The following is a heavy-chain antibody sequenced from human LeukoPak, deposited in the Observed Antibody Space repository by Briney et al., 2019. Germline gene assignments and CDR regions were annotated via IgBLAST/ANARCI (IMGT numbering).Heavy chain of an antibody. CDR1: GFTFSDYW. V-gene: IGHV3-33*08. D-gene: IGHD6-19*01. CDR2: IWYDGSNK. CDR3: AGSIAVAGTIDY. Sequence: GGSLRLSCAASGFTFSDYWMSWVRQAPGKGLEWVAVIWYDGSNKYYADSVKGRFTISRDNSKNTLYLQMNSLRAEDTAMYYCAGSIAVAGTIDYWGQGTLVTVSS. J-gene: IGHJ4*02.